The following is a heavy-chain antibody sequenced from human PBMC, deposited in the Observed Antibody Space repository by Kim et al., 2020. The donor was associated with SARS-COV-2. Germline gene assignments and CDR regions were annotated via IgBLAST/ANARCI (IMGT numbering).Heavy chain of an antibody. Sequence: GGSLRLSCAASGFTFSGSAMHWVRQASGKGLEWVGRIRSKANSYATAYAASVKGRFTISRDDSKNTAYLQMNSLKTEDTAVYYCTSWTYYYGSESYYYPGDVWGQGTTVTVSS. J-gene: IGHJ6*02. CDR2: IRSKANSYAT. V-gene: IGHV3-73*01. D-gene: IGHD3-10*01. CDR1: GFTFSGSA. CDR3: TSWTYYYGSESYYYPGDV.